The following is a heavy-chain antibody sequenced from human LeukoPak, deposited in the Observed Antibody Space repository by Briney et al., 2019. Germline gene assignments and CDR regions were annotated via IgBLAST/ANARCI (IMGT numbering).Heavy chain of an antibody. V-gene: IGHV3-30*02. Sequence: PGGSLRLSCAASGFTFSGYGMHWVRQAPGKGLEWVAFIRYDGSNKYYADSVKGRFTISRDNSKNTLYLQMNSLRAEDTAVYYCAKETRSYSGSYFSRWGQGTLVTVSS. CDR1: GFTFSGYG. D-gene: IGHD1-26*01. CDR3: AKETRSYSGSYFSR. J-gene: IGHJ4*02. CDR2: IRYDGSNK.